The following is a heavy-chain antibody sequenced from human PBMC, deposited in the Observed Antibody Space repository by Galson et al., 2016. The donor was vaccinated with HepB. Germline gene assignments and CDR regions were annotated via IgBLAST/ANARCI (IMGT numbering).Heavy chain of an antibody. J-gene: IGHJ4*02. CDR3: AKDSRLRFLEWLSSYYFDS. CDR2: ISGSGGDI. CDR1: GFTFSSYA. Sequence: SLRLSCAASGFTFSSYAMSWVRQAPGKGLEWVSGISGSGGDINYADSVKGRFTISRDNSKNLLHLQMNSLRAEGTAVYYCAKDSRLRFLEWLSSYYFDSWGQGTLVTVSS. V-gene: IGHV3-23*01. D-gene: IGHD3-3*01.